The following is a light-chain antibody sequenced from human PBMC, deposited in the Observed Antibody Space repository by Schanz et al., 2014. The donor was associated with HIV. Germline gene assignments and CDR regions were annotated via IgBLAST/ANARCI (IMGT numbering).Light chain of an antibody. CDR3: QQYSSSPRT. J-gene: IGKJ1*01. V-gene: IGKV3-20*01. CDR2: GAS. Sequence: EIVLTQSPGSLSLSPGERATLSCGASPRLSSSYLAWYQQKRDQPPRLVIYGASTRATGIPARFSGSGSGTDFTLTISRLEPEDFAVYYCQQYSSSPRTFGQGTKVEI. CDR1: PRLSSSY.